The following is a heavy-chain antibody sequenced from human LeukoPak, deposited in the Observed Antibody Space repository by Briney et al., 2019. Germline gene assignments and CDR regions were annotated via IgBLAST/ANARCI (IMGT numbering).Heavy chain of an antibody. CDR2: IYYSGST. Sequence: PSQTLSLTCTVSGGSISSGDYYWSWIRQPPGKGLEWIGYIYYSGSTNYNPPLKSRVTISVDTSKNQFSLKLSSVTAADTAVYYCAREGTDSSGWYAQGYFDYWGQGTLVTVSS. V-gene: IGHV4-30-4*01. D-gene: IGHD6-19*01. CDR3: AREGTDSSGWYAQGYFDY. CDR1: GGSISSGDYY. J-gene: IGHJ4*02.